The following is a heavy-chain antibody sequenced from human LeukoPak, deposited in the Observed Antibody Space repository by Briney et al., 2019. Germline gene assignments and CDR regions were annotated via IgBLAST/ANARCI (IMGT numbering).Heavy chain of an antibody. CDR3: ARTSEDIPDYYYYGMDV. V-gene: IGHV1-69*04. J-gene: IGHJ6*02. Sequence: SVKVSCKASGGTFSSYAISRVRQAPGQGLEWMGRIIPILGIANYAQKFQGRVTITADKSTSTAYMELSSLRSEDTAVYYCARTSEDIPDYYYYGMDVWGQGTTVTVSS. CDR1: GGTFSSYA. CDR2: IIPILGIA. D-gene: IGHD2-15*01.